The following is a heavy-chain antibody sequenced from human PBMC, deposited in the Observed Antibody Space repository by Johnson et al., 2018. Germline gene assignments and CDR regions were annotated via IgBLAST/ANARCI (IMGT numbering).Heavy chain of an antibody. D-gene: IGHD6-19*01. CDR2: ISSTTRYI. Sequence: VQLGESGGGLAQPGRSLRLSCTASGFTFGDSAMSWFRQAPGKGLEWVSSISSTTRYIYSAGSVKGRFTVARDTAENSLYLQRNTLRAEDAAVYYGARGYSSGLGYYMDVWGKGTTVTVSS. CDR1: GFTFGDSA. V-gene: IGHV3-21*01. CDR3: ARGYSSGLGYYMDV. J-gene: IGHJ6*03.